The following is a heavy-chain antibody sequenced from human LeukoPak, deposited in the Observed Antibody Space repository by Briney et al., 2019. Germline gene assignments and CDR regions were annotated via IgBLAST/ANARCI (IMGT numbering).Heavy chain of an antibody. V-gene: IGHV4-39*01. J-gene: IGHJ1*01. D-gene: IGHD3-22*01. Sequence: SETLSLTCSVAGDSVSRSDSYWDWIRQPPGKGLEWIGTIYYSGRTYYSPSLKSRVTMSVDPSNNQFSLNLRSVTAADTAVYYCARRRYYDGSGYLEWGQGTLLSVSS. CDR2: IYYSGRT. CDR3: ARRRYYDGSGYLE. CDR1: GDSVSRSDSY.